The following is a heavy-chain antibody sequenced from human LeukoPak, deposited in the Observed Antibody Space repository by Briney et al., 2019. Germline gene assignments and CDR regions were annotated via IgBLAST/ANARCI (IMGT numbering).Heavy chain of an antibody. CDR1: GFTFSSYA. V-gene: IGHV3-23*01. J-gene: IGHJ4*02. CDR3: AKDGNIVVVPAATGYLDY. CDR2: ISGSGGST. D-gene: IGHD2-2*01. Sequence: GGSLRLSCAASGFTFSSYAMSWVRQAPGKGLEWVSAISGSGGSTYYADSVKGRFAISRDNSKNTLYLQMNSLRAEDTAVYYCAKDGNIVVVPAATGYLDYWGQGTLVTVSS.